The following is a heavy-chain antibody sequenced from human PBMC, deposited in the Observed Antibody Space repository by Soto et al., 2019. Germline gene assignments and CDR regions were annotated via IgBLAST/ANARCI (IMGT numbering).Heavy chain of an antibody. CDR2: FDPEDGET. D-gene: IGHD3-9*01. Sequence: ASVKVSCKVAGYTLTELSMHLVRQAPGKGLEWMGGFDPEDGETIYAQKFQGRVTMTEDTSTDTAYMELSSLRSEDTAVYYCAKDSGSHYDILTGYFNYYYYYMDVWGKGTTVTVSS. CDR1: GYTLTELS. J-gene: IGHJ6*03. CDR3: AKDSGSHYDILTGYFNYYYYYMDV. V-gene: IGHV1-24*01.